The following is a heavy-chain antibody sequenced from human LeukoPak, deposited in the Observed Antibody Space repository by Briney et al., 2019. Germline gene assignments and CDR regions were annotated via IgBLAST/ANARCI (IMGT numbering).Heavy chain of an antibody. D-gene: IGHD4-17*01. Sequence: ASVKVSCKASGYTFTSYAMHWVRQAPGQRLEWMGWINAGNGNTKYSQKFQGRVTITRDTSASTAYMELSSLRSEDTAVYYCAREEVSIYYGADWFDPWGQGTLVTVSS. CDR3: AREEVSIYYGADWFDP. CDR1: GYTFTSYA. CDR2: INAGNGNT. J-gene: IGHJ5*02. V-gene: IGHV1-3*01.